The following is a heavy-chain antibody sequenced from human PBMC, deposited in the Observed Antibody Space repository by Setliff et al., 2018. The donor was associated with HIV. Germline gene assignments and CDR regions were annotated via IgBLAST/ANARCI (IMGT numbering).Heavy chain of an antibody. D-gene: IGHD6-6*01. CDR1: GYSINSGYY. V-gene: IGHV4-38-2*01. J-gene: IGHJ4*02. Sequence: SETLSLTCAVSGYSINSGYYWGWIRQPPGKGLEWIGTIYHSGSTYYNPSLKSRVTISVDMSKNQFSLRLSSVTAADTAVYYCARAVQLGYFDYWGQGTLVTVSS. CDR3: ARAVQLGYFDY. CDR2: IYHSGST.